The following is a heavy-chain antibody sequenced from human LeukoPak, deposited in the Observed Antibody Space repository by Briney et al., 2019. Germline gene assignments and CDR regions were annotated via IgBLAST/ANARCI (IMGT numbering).Heavy chain of an antibody. J-gene: IGHJ6*04. CDR2: ISSSSSYI. CDR1: GFTFSNHI. Sequence: GGSLRLSCAASGFTFSNHIMNWVRQAPGKGLEWVSSISSSSSYIYYADSVKGRFTISRDNAKNSLYLQMNSLRAEDTAVYYCAELGITMIGGVWGKGTTVTISS. CDR3: AELGITMIGGV. D-gene: IGHD3-10*02. V-gene: IGHV3-21*06.